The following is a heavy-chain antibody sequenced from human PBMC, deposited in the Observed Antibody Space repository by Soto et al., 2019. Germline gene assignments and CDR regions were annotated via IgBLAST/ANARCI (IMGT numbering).Heavy chain of an antibody. J-gene: IGHJ5*02. CDR1: GYTFTGYY. CDR3: ARGSGGVAGTLDP. V-gene: IGHV1-2*04. CDR2: INPHTGVT. Sequence: VASVKVSCKTSGYTFTGYYIHWVRQAPGQGLEWMGWINPHTGVTNYAQNFQGWVTMTRDTSISTVYMEMTRLKSDDTAVYYCARGSGGVAGTLDPWGQGTLVTVSS. D-gene: IGHD6-19*01.